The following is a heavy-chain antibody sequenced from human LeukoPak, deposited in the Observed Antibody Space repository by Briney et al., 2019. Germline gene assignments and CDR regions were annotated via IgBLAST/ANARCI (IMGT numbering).Heavy chain of an antibody. CDR2: ISGSGGST. CDR1: GFTFSSYG. CDR3: ARTRGQFDY. D-gene: IGHD1-14*01. J-gene: IGHJ4*02. V-gene: IGHV3-23*01. Sequence: GGSLRLSCAASGFTFSSYGMSWVRQAPGKGLEWVSAISGSGGSTYYADSVKGRFTISRDNAKNSLYLQMNSLRAEDTAVYYCARTRGQFDYWGQGTLVTVSS.